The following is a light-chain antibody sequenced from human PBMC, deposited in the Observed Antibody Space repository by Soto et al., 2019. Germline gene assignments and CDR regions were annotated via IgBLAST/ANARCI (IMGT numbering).Light chain of an antibody. CDR2: LAS. CDR1: QDIRTY. Sequence: IHLTQSPSSLSASVGDRVTITCRASQDIRTYLAWYQQSPGRDPKLLIYLASNLHTGVPSRFSGSGSGTEFTLTISGLQPEDFATYYCQQLDSDPPWMFGQGTRVEIK. CDR3: QQLDSDPPWM. J-gene: IGKJ1*01. V-gene: IGKV1-9*01.